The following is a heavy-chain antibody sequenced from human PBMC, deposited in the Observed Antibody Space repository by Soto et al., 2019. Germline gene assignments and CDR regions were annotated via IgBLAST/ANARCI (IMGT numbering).Heavy chain of an antibody. D-gene: IGHD2-2*01. CDR2: ISAYNGNT. CDR3: ARDQRVVVPAATYNWFDP. Sequence: ASVKVSCKASGYTFTSYGISWVRQDPGQGLEWMGWISAYNGNTNYAQKLQGRVTMTTDTSTSTAYMELRSLRSDDTAVYYCARDQRVVVPAATYNWFDPWGQGTLVTYPQ. CDR1: GYTFTSYG. V-gene: IGHV1-18*04. J-gene: IGHJ5*02.